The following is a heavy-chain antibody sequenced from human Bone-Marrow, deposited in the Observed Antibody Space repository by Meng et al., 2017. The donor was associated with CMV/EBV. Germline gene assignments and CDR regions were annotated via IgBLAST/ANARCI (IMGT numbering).Heavy chain of an antibody. Sequence: SGYTFTNYRIRWVRQATGQGLEWMGWISAYNGNTNYAQKLQGRVTMTTDTSTSTAYMELRSLRSDDTAVYYCAGEVNGAAGTVFDYWGQGTLVTVSS. CDR1: GYTFTNYR. V-gene: IGHV1-18*01. CDR3: AGEVNGAAGTVFDY. J-gene: IGHJ4*02. D-gene: IGHD6-13*01. CDR2: ISAYNGNT.